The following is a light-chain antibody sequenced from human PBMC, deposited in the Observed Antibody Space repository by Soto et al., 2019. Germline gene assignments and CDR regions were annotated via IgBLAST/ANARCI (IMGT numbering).Light chain of an antibody. CDR2: EVV. J-gene: IGLJ1*01. V-gene: IGLV2-8*01. CDR3: KSYAGSNTYV. Sequence: QSALTQPPSASGFPGQSVTISCTGTKNDIGVYDFVSWYQHHPGKAPRLIIYEVVQRPSGVPDRFPGSKSGNTASLTVSGLQAADEADYFCKSYAGSNTYVFGSGTKVTVL. CDR1: KNDIGVYDF.